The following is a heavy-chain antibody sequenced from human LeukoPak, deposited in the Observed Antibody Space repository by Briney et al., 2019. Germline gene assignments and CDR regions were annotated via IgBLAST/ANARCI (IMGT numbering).Heavy chain of an antibody. CDR3: ARDRVDTVVSASNFHYGMDV. CDR2: ISSSSTYI. CDR1: GFTFRAYT. J-gene: IGHJ6*02. D-gene: IGHD5-18*01. Sequence: GGSLRLSCAASGFTFRAYTMTWVRQAPGKGLEWVSSISSSSTYISNVDSVKGRFTISRDNAKNSLYLQMNSLRAEDTAVYYCARDRVDTVVSASNFHYGMDVWGQGTTVTVTS. V-gene: IGHV3-21*01.